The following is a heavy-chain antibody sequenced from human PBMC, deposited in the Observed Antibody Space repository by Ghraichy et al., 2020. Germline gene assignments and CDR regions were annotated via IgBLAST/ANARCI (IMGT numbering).Heavy chain of an antibody. D-gene: IGHD1-26*01. V-gene: IGHV4-34*01. CDR2: INHVGST. Sequence: SQTLSLTCAVYGGSFSGYYWSWIRQSPGKGLEWIGEINHVGSTKYNPSLTSRVTISVDTSNKQFSLNLRSVTAADTAMYYCASQTLDRGSYHEYWGQGALVTVSS. CDR3: ASQTLDRGSYHEY. J-gene: IGHJ4*02. CDR1: GGSFSGYY.